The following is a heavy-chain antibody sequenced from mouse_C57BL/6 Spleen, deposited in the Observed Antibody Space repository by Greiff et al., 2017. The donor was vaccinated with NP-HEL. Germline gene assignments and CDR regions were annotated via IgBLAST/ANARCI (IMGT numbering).Heavy chain of an antibody. J-gene: IGHJ3*01. Sequence: EVKLVESGGGLVKPGGSLKLSCAASGFTFSDYGMHWVRQAPEKGLEWVAYISSGSSTIYYADTVKGRFTISRDNAKNTLFLQMTSLRSEDTAMYYCARHGSSGAWFACWGQGTLVTVSA. CDR1: GFTFSDYG. D-gene: IGHD1-1*01. CDR2: ISSGSSTI. V-gene: IGHV5-17*01. CDR3: ARHGSSGAWFAC.